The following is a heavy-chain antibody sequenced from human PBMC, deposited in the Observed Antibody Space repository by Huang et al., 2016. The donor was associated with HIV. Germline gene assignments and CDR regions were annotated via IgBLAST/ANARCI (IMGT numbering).Heavy chain of an antibody. V-gene: IGHV4-34*02. Sequence: QVQLQQWGAELLKHSETLSLTCAVSGGSFRGHYWTWIRQPPGRGLEWIGEISENGSTTHNPSLNSRITISGEPPQSQFSLKLNSWTAADTAIYYCARMFKYDSGGYWGNDAFDIWGQGTMVTVSS. CDR1: GGSFRGHY. D-gene: IGHD3-22*01. J-gene: IGHJ3*02. CDR3: ARMFKYDSGGYWGNDAFDI. CDR2: ISENGST.